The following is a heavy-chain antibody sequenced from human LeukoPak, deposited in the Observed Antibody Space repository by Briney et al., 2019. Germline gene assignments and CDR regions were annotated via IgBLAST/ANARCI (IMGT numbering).Heavy chain of an antibody. CDR3: AREALANWDPPLDY. CDR2: ISSSSSTI. V-gene: IGHV3-11*04. CDR1: GFTFSDYY. J-gene: IGHJ4*02. Sequence: KSGVSLRLSCAASGFTFSDYYMSWIRQAPGKGLEWVSYISSSSSTIYYADSVKGRFTISRDNAKNSLYLQMNSLRDEDTAVYYCAREALANWDPPLDYWGQGTLVTVSS. D-gene: IGHD7-27*01.